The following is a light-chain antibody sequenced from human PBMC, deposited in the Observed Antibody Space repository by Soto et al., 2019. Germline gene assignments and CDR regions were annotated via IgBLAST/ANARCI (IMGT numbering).Light chain of an antibody. J-gene: IGKJ1*01. V-gene: IGKV1-27*01. Sequence: DIQMTQSPSSLSASVGDRVTITCRANQGISNSLAWYQQKPWKAPKLLIYAASTLQSGVPSRFSGSGFGTDFTLTISSLQPEDVATYYCQKYNGAPRTFGQGTTVEIK. CDR2: AAS. CDR3: QKYNGAPRT. CDR1: QGISNS.